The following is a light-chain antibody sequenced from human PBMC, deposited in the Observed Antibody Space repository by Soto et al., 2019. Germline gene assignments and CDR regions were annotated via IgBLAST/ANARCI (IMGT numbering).Light chain of an antibody. Sequence: ILMTQTPLSLSIIPGQTASISCKSSQSLLHSDGKTYFYWYVQKAGQAPQPLIYEVSNRFSGVPERFSGSGSRTDFTLEISRVEADDVGIYYCMQAIDIPWTFGQGTKVEIK. V-gene: IGKV2-29*03. CDR3: MQAIDIPWT. CDR1: QSLLHSDGKTY. J-gene: IGKJ1*01. CDR2: EVS.